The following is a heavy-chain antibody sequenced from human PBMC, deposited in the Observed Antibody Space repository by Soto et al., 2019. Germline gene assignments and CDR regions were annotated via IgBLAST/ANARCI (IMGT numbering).Heavy chain of an antibody. V-gene: IGHV1-8*01. D-gene: IGHD3-10*01. CDR2: MNPNSANS. CDR1: EYTFVNHD. J-gene: IGHJ5*02. CDR3: ARVFGSSAHKQPGDL. Sequence: QVQLVQSGAELKEPGASVKVSCTASEYTFVNHDINWVRQAPGRGLEWMGWMNPNSANSGFAQKFKDRVTMTRDTSGDPAYREPRNLTSEDTGAYHCARVFGSSAHKQPGDLWCQGNLVTGST.